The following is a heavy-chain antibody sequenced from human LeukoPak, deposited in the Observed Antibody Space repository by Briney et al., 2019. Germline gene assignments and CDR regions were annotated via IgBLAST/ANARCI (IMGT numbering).Heavy chain of an antibody. D-gene: IGHD1-26*01. V-gene: IGHV3-72*01. CDR3: AGVYSNSWSGSFFDY. CDR2: TRNRANSYTT. J-gene: IGHJ4*01. CDR1: GFIFSDYY. Sequence: PGGSLRLSCAASGFIFSDYYMDWVRQAPEKGLEWVGRTRNRANSYTTEYAASVKGRFTMSRDGSKNSLYLQMNSLKTEDTAVYYCAGVYSNSWSGSFFDYWGHGTLVTVSS.